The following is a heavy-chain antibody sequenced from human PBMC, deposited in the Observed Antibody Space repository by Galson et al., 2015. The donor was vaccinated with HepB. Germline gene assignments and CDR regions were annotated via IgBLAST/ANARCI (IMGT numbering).Heavy chain of an antibody. J-gene: IGHJ6*02. CDR1: GFTFSSYA. CDR3: ARDESRRLVQDYYYGMDV. CDR2: ISYDGSNK. V-gene: IGHV3-30-3*01. Sequence: SLRLSCAASGFTFSSYAMHWARQAPGKGLEWVAVISYDGSNKYYADSVKGRFTISRDNSKNTLYLQMNSLRAEDTAVYYCARDESRRLVQDYYYGMDVWGQGTTVTVSS. D-gene: IGHD6-19*01.